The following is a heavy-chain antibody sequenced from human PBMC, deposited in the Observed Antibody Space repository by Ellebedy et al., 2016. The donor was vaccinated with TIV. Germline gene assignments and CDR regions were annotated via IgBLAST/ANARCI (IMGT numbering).Heavy chain of an antibody. CDR2: ISYDGSNK. CDR1: GFTFSSYA. CDR3: ALESTRAFDI. D-gene: IGHD2-2*01. Sequence: GESLKISCAASGFTFSSYAMHWVRQAPGKGLEWVAVISYDGSNKYYADSVKGRFTISRDNSKNTLYLQMNSLRAEDTAVYYCALESTRAFDIWGQGKMVTVSS. J-gene: IGHJ3*02. V-gene: IGHV3-30-3*01.